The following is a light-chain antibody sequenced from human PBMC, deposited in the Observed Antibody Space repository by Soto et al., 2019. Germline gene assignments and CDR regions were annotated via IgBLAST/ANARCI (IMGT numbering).Light chain of an antibody. CDR2: GVS. V-gene: IGKV3-20*01. CDR3: QHYGDSSWT. Sequence: EIVLTQSPVALSLSPGERATLSCRASQSVSSTHLTWYQQKPGQAPRLLIYGVSSRATGIPDRFSGSGSGTDFPLTISRLEPEDFAVYFCQHYGDSSWTFGQGTRVEIK. CDR1: QSVSSTH. J-gene: IGKJ1*01.